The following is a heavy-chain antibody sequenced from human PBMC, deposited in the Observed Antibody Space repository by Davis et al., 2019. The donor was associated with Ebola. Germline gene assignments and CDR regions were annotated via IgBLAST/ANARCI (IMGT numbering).Heavy chain of an antibody. V-gene: IGHV7-4-1*02. CDR3: ARDGGTGTYYYGPGGRGAFDI. D-gene: IGHD3-10*01. CDR1: GYSFTSHA. CDR2: INTYTGNP. J-gene: IGHJ3*02. Sequence: ASVKVSCKASGYSFTSHAMNWVRQAPGQGLEWMGWINTYTGNPTYGQGFTGRFVFFLDTSVSTAYLEISSLRAEDTAIYYCARDGGTGTYYYGPGGRGAFDIWGQGTMVTVSS.